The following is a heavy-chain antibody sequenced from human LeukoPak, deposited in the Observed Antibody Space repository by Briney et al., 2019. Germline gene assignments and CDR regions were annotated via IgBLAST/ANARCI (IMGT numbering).Heavy chain of an antibody. CDR3: ARATTVTGPDV. CDR2: ISYDGSNK. Sequence: GRSLRLSCAASGFTFSSYAMHWVRQVPGKGLEWVAVISYDGSNKYYADSVKGRFTISRDNSKNTLYLQMNSLRAEDTAVYYCARATTVTGPDVWGQGTTVTVSS. V-gene: IGHV3-30-3*01. CDR1: GFTFSSYA. D-gene: IGHD4-17*01. J-gene: IGHJ6*02.